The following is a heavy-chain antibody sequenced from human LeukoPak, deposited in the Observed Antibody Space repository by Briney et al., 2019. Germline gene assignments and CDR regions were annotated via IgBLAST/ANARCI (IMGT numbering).Heavy chain of an antibody. CDR2: INSDGSST. V-gene: IGHV3-74*01. D-gene: IGHD3-10*01. CDR3: ARGERYYGSGSYSSDY. J-gene: IGHJ4*02. CDR1: GFTFSSYW. Sequence: PGGSLRLSCAASGFTFSSYWMHWVRHGPGKGLAWVSRINSDGSSTTYADSVKGRFTISRDNAKNTLYLQMNSLRAEDTAVYYCARGERYYGSGSYSSDYWGQGTLVTVSS.